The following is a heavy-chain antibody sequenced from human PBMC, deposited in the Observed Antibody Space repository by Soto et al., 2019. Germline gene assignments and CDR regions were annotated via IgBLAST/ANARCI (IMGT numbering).Heavy chain of an antibody. J-gene: IGHJ5*01. CDR2: ISTYGGDV. D-gene: IGHD2-15*01. CDR1: GYSFNSYG. Sequence: ASVKVSCKASGYSFNSYGISWVREAPGQGPEWMGWISTYGGDVNLPATFQGRFTVSRDNSKSTLYLEMNTLRAEDTAVYYCARQWSNALDSWGQGTLVTVSS. V-gene: IGHV1-18*01. CDR3: ARQWSNALDS.